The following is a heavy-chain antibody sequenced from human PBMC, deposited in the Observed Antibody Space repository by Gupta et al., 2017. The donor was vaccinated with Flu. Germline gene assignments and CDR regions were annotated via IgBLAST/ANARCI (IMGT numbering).Heavy chain of an antibody. Sequence: EVQLVESGGGLVQPGGSLRLSSAASGFTFSSYSMNWVRQAPGQGLEWVSYISSSSSTIYYADSVKGRFTISRDNAKNSLYLQMNSLRDEDTAVYYCARVYGGESGYYYEGDGYFDYWGQGTLVTGSS. CDR2: ISSSSSTI. J-gene: IGHJ4*02. CDR1: GFTFSSYS. D-gene: IGHD3-22*01. CDR3: ARVYGGESGYYYEGDGYFDY. V-gene: IGHV3-48*02.